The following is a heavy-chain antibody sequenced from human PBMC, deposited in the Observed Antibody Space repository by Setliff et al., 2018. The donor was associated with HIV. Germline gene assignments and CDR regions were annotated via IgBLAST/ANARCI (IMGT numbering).Heavy chain of an antibody. CDR1: GGTFSSYR. V-gene: IGHV1-69*10. D-gene: IGHD5-12*01. J-gene: IGHJ4*02. CDR3: ARDAGYIGTSWNY. CDR2: VIPGLGIA. Sequence: ASVKVSCKASGGTFSSYRISWVRQAPGQGLEYMGGVIPGLGIAYYAQRFQGRVTITADESTSTVYMDLSSLRSGDTAMYYCARDAGYIGTSWNYWGQGTLVTVSS.